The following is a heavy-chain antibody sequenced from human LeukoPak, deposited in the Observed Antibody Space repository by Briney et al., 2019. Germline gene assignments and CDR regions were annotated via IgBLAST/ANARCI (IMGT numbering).Heavy chain of an antibody. V-gene: IGHV4-59*08. CDR3: ARGVTMIVVVIHDWYFDL. CDR1: GGSISSYY. CDR2: IYYSGST. J-gene: IGHJ2*01. D-gene: IGHD3-22*01. Sequence: PSETLSLTCTVSGGSISSYYWSWIRQPPGKGLEWIGYIYYSGSTSYNPSLKSRVTISVDTSKNQFSLKLSSLTAADTAVYYCARGVTMIVVVIHDWYFDLWGRGTLVTVSS.